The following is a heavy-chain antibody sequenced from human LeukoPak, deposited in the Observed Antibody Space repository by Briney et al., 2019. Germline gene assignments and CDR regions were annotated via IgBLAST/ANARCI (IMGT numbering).Heavy chain of an antibody. CDR3: ASAIAVAGPTHYYYGMDV. V-gene: IGHV4-34*01. D-gene: IGHD6-19*01. CDR2: INHSGST. Sequence: PPETLSLTCAVYGGSFSGYYWSWIRQPPGKGLEWIGEINHSGSTNYNPSLKSRVTISVDTSKNQFSLKLSSVTAADTAVYYCASAIAVAGPTHYYYGMDVWGQGTTVTVSS. CDR1: GGSFSGYY. J-gene: IGHJ6*02.